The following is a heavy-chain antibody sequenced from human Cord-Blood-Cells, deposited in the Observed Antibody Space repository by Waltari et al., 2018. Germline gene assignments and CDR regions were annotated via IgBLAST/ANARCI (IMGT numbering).Heavy chain of an antibody. V-gene: IGHV4-39*01. J-gene: IGHJ1*01. Sequence: QLQLQESGPGLVKPSETLSLTCTVSGGSISSSSYYWGWIRQPPGKGLAGIGRIYYTGRTSYNPSLRSRVTISVDTSKNQFSLKLSSVTAADTAVYYCARPGSGSYYGYFQHWGQGTLVTVSS. CDR1: GGSISSSSYY. D-gene: IGHD1-26*01. CDR2: IYYTGRT. CDR3: ARPGSGSYYGYFQH.